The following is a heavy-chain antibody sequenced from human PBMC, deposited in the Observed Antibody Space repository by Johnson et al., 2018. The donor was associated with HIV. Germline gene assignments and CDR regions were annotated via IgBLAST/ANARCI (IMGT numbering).Heavy chain of an antibody. Sequence: VQLVESGGGVVRPGGSLRLSCAASGFIFEDYGMSWVRQLPGKGLEWVSGVNWNGGTTGYADSVKGRFTISRDNAKNSLYLQMNSLRAEDTALYYCARSVGYYDSSAYYYVDAFDIWGQGTMVTVSS. J-gene: IGHJ3*02. CDR1: GFIFEDYG. D-gene: IGHD3-22*01. CDR2: VNWNGGTT. V-gene: IGHV3-20*04. CDR3: ARSVGYYDSSAYYYVDAFDI.